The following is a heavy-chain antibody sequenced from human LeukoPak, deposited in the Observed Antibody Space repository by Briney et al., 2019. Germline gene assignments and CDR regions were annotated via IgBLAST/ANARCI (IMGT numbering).Heavy chain of an antibody. CDR1: GFTFTTYG. Sequence: PGGSLRLSCSASGFTFTTYGMNWVRQAPGKGLEWVSGIGGSGIRTYYADSVKGRFTISRDNSKNTLYLQMTGLRAEDTAVYFCAKVGATAGTLRIEYFQHWGQGTLVTVSS. D-gene: IGHD6-13*01. V-gene: IGHV3-23*01. J-gene: IGHJ1*01. CDR3: AKVGATAGTLRIEYFQH. CDR2: IGGSGIRT.